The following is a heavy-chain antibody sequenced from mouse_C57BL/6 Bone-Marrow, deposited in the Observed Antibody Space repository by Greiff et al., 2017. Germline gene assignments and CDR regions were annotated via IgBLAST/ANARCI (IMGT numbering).Heavy chain of an antibody. CDR1: GYTFTSYW. J-gene: IGHJ4*01. CDR2: IHPNSGST. D-gene: IGHD1-1*01. V-gene: IGHV1-64*01. Sequence: QVQLQQPGAELVKPGASVKLSCKASGYTFTSYWMHWVKQRPGQGLEWIGMIHPNSGSTNYNEKFKSKATLTVDKSSSTAYLQLSSLTSEDSAVYFCARRCGLLRDYAMDYWGQGTSVTVSS. CDR3: ARRCGLLRDYAMDY.